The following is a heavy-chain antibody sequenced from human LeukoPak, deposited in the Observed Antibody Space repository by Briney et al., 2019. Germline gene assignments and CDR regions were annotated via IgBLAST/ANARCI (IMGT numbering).Heavy chain of an antibody. CDR3: ARVSSGSSRGGDYFDY. J-gene: IGHJ4*02. V-gene: IGHV4-39*01. Sequence: SETLSLTCTVSGGSISSSSYYWGWIRQPPGKGLEWIGSIYYSGSTYYNPSLKSRVTISVDTSKNQFSLKLSSVTAADTAVYYCARVSSGSSRGGDYFDYWGQGTLVTVSS. D-gene: IGHD1-26*01. CDR2: IYYSGST. CDR1: GGSISSSSYY.